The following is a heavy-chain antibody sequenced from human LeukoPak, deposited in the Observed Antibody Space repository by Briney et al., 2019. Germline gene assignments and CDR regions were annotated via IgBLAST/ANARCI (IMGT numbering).Heavy chain of an antibody. D-gene: IGHD6-13*01. Sequence: GGSLRLSCAASGFTFSTYWMHWVRQVPGKGLVWVSRINSDGSSTFYVDSVKGRFTISRDNAKNTLSLLMNSLRPEDTAVYYCARPLTSNWYPGFDYWGQGTLVTVSS. J-gene: IGHJ4*02. CDR2: INSDGSST. CDR1: GFTFSTYW. CDR3: ARPLTSNWYPGFDY. V-gene: IGHV3-74*01.